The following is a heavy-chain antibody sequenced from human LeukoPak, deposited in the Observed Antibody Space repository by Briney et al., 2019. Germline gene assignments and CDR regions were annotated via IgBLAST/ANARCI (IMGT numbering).Heavy chain of an antibody. Sequence: SETLSLTCTVSGGSISSYYWSWIRQPPGKGLEWIGYIYYSGSTNYNPSLKSRVTISVDTSKNQFSLKLSSVTAADTAVYYCAALADGKNVGARVSSFNYWGQGTLVTVSS. CDR2: IYYSGST. D-gene: IGHD3-10*01. CDR3: AALADGKNVGARVSSFNY. CDR1: GGSISSYY. V-gene: IGHV4-59*08. J-gene: IGHJ4*02.